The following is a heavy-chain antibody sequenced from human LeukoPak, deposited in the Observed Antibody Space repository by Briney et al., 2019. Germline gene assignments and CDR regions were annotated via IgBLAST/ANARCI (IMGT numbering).Heavy chain of an antibody. V-gene: IGHV4-4*09. CDR3: ARRMATTRYYYMDV. Sequence: SETLFLTCTVSGGSISSYYWSWIRQPPGKGLEWIGYIYTSGSTNYNPSLKSRVTISVDTSKNQFSLKLSSVTAADTAVYYCARRMATTRYYYMDVWGKGTTVTVSS. D-gene: IGHD5-24*01. CDR2: IYTSGST. CDR1: GGSISSYY. J-gene: IGHJ6*03.